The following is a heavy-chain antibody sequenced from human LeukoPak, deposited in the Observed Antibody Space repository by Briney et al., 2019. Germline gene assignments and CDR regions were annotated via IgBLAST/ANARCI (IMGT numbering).Heavy chain of an antibody. V-gene: IGHV3-74*03. J-gene: IGHJ4*02. CDR2: INGDGSGI. Sequence: SGGSLRLSCAASGFTFSSHWMHWVRQAPGKGLVWVSRINGDGSGITYADSVKGRCTISRENAKNTLYLQLNSLRVEDTAVYYCVRGPSSGYGRLEYWGQGTTVTVSS. CDR1: GFTFSSHW. D-gene: IGHD3-22*01. CDR3: VRGPSSGYGRLEY.